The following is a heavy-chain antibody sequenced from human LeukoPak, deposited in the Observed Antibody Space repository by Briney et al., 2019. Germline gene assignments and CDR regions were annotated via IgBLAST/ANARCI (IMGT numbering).Heavy chain of an antibody. V-gene: IGHV1-46*01. CDR3: AREVSGDGMDV. CDR2: INPSGGST. D-gene: IGHD3-10*01. CDR1: GYTFTSYY. J-gene: IGHJ6*02. Sequence: GASVQFSCQASGYTFTSYYMHWVRQAPGQGLEWMGIINPSGGSTSYAQKFQGRVTMTRDTSTSTVYMELSSLRSEDTAVYYCAREVSGDGMDVWGQGTTVTVSS.